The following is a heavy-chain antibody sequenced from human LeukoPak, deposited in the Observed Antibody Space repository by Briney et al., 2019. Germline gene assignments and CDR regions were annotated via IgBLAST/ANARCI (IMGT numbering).Heavy chain of an antibody. CDR2: ISYDGSNK. Sequence: GGSLRLSCAASGFTFSSYAMHWVRQAPGKGLEWVAVISYDGSNKYYADSVKGRFTISRDNPKNTLYLQMNSLRSEDTAVYYCARKREGVATMRLTPEEYYFDYWGQGTLVTVSS. D-gene: IGHD5-12*01. V-gene: IGHV3-30-3*01. J-gene: IGHJ4*02. CDR3: ARKREGVATMRLTPEEYYFDY. CDR1: GFTFSSYA.